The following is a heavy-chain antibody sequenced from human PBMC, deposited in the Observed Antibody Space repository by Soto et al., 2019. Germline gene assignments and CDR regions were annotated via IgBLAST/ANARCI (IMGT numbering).Heavy chain of an antibody. V-gene: IGHV3-30-3*01. CDR1: GLKFVGHG. CDR2: ISYDGSNK. CDR3: ARGLYYYGSGTPSRGYFYYGMDV. Sequence: GGSQRHPKTASGLKFVGHGRHWILKAKGKGLEWVAVISYDGSNKYYADSVKGRFTISRDNSKNTLYLQMNSLRAEDTAVYYCARGLYYYGSGTPSRGYFYYGMDVWGQGTTVTGTS. J-gene: IGHJ6*02. D-gene: IGHD3-10*01.